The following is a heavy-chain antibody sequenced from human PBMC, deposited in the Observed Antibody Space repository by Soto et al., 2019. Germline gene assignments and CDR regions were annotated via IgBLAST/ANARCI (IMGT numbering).Heavy chain of an antibody. CDR2: IHYSGST. V-gene: IGHV4-59*11. J-gene: IGHJ4*02. CDR1: GGSISSQY. CDR3: ARVVGDGYSDY. Sequence: SETLSLTCTVSGGSISSQYWSWIRQPPGRGLEWIGYIHYSGSTNYNPSLKSRVTISVDTSKNLFSLKVSSVTAVDTAMYYCARVVGDGYSDYWGQGTLVTVSS.